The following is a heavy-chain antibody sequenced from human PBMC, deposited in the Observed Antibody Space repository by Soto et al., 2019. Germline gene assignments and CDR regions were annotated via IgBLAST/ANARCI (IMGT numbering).Heavy chain of an antibody. V-gene: IGHV4-61*01. CDR3: ARVPVTIPYYYYGMDV. CDR1: GGSVSSGSYY. Sequence: SETLSLTCTVSGGSVSSGSYYWSWIRQPPGKGLEWIGYIYYSGSTNYNPSLKSRVTISVDTSKNQFSLKLSSVTAADTAVYYCARVPVTIPYYYYGMDVWGQGXTVTVYS. J-gene: IGHJ6*02. D-gene: IGHD4-17*01. CDR2: IYYSGST.